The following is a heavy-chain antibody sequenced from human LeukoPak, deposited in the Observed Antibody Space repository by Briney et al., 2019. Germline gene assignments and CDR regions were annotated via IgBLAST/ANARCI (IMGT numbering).Heavy chain of an antibody. CDR2: ISSSSSYI. Sequence: GGSLRLSCAASGFTFSSYSMNWVRQAPGKGLEWVSSISSSSSYIYYADSVKGRFTISRDNAKNSLYLQMNSLRAEDTAVYYCAKDRSSDHSNYDLYWGQGTLVTVSS. CDR1: GFTFSSYS. D-gene: IGHD4-11*01. V-gene: IGHV3-21*01. CDR3: AKDRSSDHSNYDLY. J-gene: IGHJ4*02.